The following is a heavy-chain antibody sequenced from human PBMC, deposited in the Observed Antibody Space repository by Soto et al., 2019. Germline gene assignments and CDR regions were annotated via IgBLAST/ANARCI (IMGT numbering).Heavy chain of an antibody. V-gene: IGHV3-53*01. CDR3: AKEKNTAMVTFDY. Sequence: GGSLRLSCAASGFTVSSSYISWVRQAPGKRLEWVSTIYSSGSTYYADSVRGRFTISRDNSKNTLYLQMNSLRVEDTAVYYCAKEKNTAMVTFDYWGQGTLVTVSS. J-gene: IGHJ4*02. CDR2: IYSSGST. D-gene: IGHD5-18*01. CDR1: GFTVSSSY.